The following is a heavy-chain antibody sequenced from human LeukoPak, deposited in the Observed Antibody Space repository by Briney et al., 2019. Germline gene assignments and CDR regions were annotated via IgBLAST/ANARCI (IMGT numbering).Heavy chain of an antibody. V-gene: IGHV4-39*07. Sequence: RTSETLSLTCAVSDGSISSSSYYWGWIRQPPGKGLEWIGSIYYSGSTYYNAPLKSRVTISVDTSKNQFSLKLSSVTAADTAVYYCARRAPRWGGGYYYFDYWGQGTLVTVSS. D-gene: IGHD3-16*01. J-gene: IGHJ4*02. CDR1: DGSISSSSYY. CDR3: ARRAPRWGGGYYYFDY. CDR2: IYYSGST.